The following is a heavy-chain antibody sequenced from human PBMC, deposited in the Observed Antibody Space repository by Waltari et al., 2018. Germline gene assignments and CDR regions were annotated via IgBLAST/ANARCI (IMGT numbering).Heavy chain of an antibody. J-gene: IGHJ3*02. CDR3: ARGGPLQSCDI. Sequence: QVQLQESGPGLVKPSETLSLTCTVPGGSISGSYWSWIRQPAGKELEWIGRIYTSGSTNYNPTLKSRVTMSLATSKTQSTLKLSSVTAACTAVYYCARGGPLQSCDIWGQGTMVTVSS. CDR2: IYTSGST. CDR1: GGSISGSY. V-gene: IGHV4-4*07.